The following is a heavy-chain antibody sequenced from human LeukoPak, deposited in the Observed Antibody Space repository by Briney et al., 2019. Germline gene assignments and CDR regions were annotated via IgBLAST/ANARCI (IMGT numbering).Heavy chain of an antibody. CDR2: IYYSGST. D-gene: IGHD2-2*01. J-gene: IGHJ5*02. CDR3: AKGYCSSTSCYNWFDP. CDR1: GGSISSYY. V-gene: IGHV4-59*01. Sequence: PSETLSLTCTVSGGSISSYYWGWIRQPPGKGLEWIGYIYYSGSTNYNPSLKSRVTISVDTSKNQFSLKLSSVTAADTAVYYCAKGYCSSTSCYNWFDPWGQGTLVTVSS.